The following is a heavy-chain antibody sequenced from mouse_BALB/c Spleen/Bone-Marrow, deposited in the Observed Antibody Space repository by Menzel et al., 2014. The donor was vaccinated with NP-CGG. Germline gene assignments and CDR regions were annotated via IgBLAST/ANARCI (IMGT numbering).Heavy chain of an antibody. Sequence: EVHLVESGGGLVQPGGSLKLSCAASGFDFSSYWMTWVRQAPGKGLEWIGEINPDSNTINYTPSLKDKFIISRDNVKNTLYLQMSKVRSEDTALYYCARRKLWRAMDDWGQGTSVTVSS. D-gene: IGHD1-1*02. V-gene: IGHV4-1*02. CDR2: INPDSNTI. J-gene: IGHJ4*01. CDR1: GFDFSSYW. CDR3: ARRKLWRAMDD.